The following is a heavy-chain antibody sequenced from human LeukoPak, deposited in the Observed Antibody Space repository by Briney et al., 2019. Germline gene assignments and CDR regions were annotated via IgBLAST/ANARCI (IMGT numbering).Heavy chain of an antibody. Sequence: PGGSLRLSCAASGFTFSSYAMSWVRQAPGKGLEWVSAISGSGGSTYYADSVKGRFTISRDNSKNTLYLQMNSLRAEDTAVYYCAKATRTPGGYYYDSSGATHFDYWGQGTLVTVSS. CDR2: ISGSGGST. D-gene: IGHD3-22*01. J-gene: IGHJ4*02. CDR1: GFTFSSYA. V-gene: IGHV3-23*01. CDR3: AKATRTPGGYYYDSSGATHFDY.